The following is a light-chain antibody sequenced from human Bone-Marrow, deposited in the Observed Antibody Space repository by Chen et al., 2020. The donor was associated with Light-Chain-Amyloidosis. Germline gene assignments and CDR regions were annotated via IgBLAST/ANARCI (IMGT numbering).Light chain of an antibody. J-gene: IGLJ2*01. CDR3: QSADSSGTYEVI. Sequence: SYELTQPPSVSVSPGQPARLTCSGDDLPTKYAYWYQQKPGQAPVLVIHRDTERPSGISERFSGSSSGSTATLTISGVQADDEADYHCQSADSSGTYEVIFGGGTKLTVL. V-gene: IGLV3-25*03. CDR1: DLPTKY. CDR2: RDT.